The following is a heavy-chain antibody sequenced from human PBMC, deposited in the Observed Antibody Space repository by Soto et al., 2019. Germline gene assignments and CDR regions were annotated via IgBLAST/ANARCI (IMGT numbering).Heavy chain of an antibody. D-gene: IGHD2-15*01. CDR3: ARDCSGGSCYIY. CDR1: VFTFISYA. CDR2: ISYDGSNK. Sequence: GWSLRLSCASSVFTFISYAMHWVRQAPGKGLEWVAVISYDGSNKYYADSVKGRFTISRDNSKNTLYLQMNSLRAEDTAVYYCARDCSGGSCYIYWGQGTLVTVSS. J-gene: IGHJ4*02. V-gene: IGHV3-30-3*01.